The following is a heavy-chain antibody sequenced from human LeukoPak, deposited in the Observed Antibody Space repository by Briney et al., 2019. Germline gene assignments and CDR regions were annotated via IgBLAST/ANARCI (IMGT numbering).Heavy chain of an antibody. D-gene: IGHD5-12*01. CDR3: ARLGYSGYGTNYYYYGMDV. CDR1: GYTFTSYD. CDR2: MNPNSGNT. Sequence: ASVKVSCKASGYTFTSYDINWVRQATGQGLEWMGWMNPNSGNTGYAQKFQGRVTMTRNTSISTAYMELSSLRSEDTAVYYCARLGYSGYGTNYYYYGMDVWGQGTTVTVSS. V-gene: IGHV1-8*01. J-gene: IGHJ6*02.